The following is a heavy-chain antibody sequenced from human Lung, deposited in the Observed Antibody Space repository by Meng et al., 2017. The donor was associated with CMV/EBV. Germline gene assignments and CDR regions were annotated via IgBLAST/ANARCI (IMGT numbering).Heavy chain of an antibody. CDR2: FDPEDGET. Sequence: ASXXVSXKVSGYSLIELSMQWVRQAPGKGLEWMGGFDPEDGETIYAQQFRGRVTLTEDTSTNTAYMELRSLKSADTAVYYCVTDDLCSGGDCSVGYWGQGAXVTVSS. J-gene: IGHJ4*02. CDR3: VTDDLCSGGDCSVGY. V-gene: IGHV1-24*01. D-gene: IGHD2-21*01. CDR1: GYSLIELS.